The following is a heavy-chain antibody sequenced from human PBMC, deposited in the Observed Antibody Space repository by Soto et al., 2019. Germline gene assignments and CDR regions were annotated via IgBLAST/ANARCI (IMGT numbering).Heavy chain of an antibody. D-gene: IGHD3-22*01. J-gene: IGHJ3*02. CDR2: ISSSGSTI. V-gene: IGHV3-48*03. Sequence: GGSLRLSCAASGFTFSSYEMNWVRQAPGKGLEWVSYISSSGSTIYYADSVKGRFTISRDNAKNSLYLQMNSLRAEDTAVYYCARGSDYHDSSGYYWGPDDAFDIWGQGTMVTVSS. CDR3: ARGSDYHDSSGYYWGPDDAFDI. CDR1: GFTFSSYE.